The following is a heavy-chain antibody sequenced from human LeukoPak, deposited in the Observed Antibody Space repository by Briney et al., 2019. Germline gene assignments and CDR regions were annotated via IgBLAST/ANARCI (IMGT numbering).Heavy chain of an antibody. V-gene: IGHV3-7*01. D-gene: IGHD2-2*01. CDR3: ARGGCSSTSCYPYYYYYYMDV. Sequence: PGGSLRLSCAASGFTFSSYWMSWVRQAPGKGLEWVANIKQDGSEKYYVDSVKGRFTISRDNAKNSLYLQMNSLRAEDTAVYYCARGGCSSTSCYPYYYYYYMDVWGKGTTVTVSS. CDR1: GFTFSSYW. CDR2: IKQDGSEK. J-gene: IGHJ6*03.